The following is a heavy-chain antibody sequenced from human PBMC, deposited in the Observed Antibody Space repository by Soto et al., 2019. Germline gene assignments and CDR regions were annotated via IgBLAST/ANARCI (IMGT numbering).Heavy chain of an antibody. CDR2: INHSGST. J-gene: IGHJ4*02. D-gene: IGHD3-3*01. CDR1: GGSFSGYY. Sequence: SETLSLTCAVYGGSFSGYYWSWIRQPPGKGLEWIGEINHSGSTNYNPSLKSRVTISVDTSKNQFSLKLSSVTAADTAVYYCARCRSGYYDFWSGYYFDYWGQGTLVTVS. V-gene: IGHV4-34*01. CDR3: ARCRSGYYDFWSGYYFDY.